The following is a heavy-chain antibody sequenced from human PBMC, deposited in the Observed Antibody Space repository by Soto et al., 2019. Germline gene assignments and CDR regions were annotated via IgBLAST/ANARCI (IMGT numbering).Heavy chain of an antibody. CDR2: ISWDGGIT. V-gene: IGHV3-43*01. D-gene: IGHD5-18*01. Sequence: PGGSLRLSCAASGFTFDDYTMQWVRQAPGKGLEWVSLISWDGGITYYADSVKGRCTISRDNSKNSLYLQMNSLTTEDTALYYCAKAGAYNYGSYFDYWGQGTLVTVSS. CDR3: AKAGAYNYGSYFDY. CDR1: GFTFDDYT. J-gene: IGHJ4*02.